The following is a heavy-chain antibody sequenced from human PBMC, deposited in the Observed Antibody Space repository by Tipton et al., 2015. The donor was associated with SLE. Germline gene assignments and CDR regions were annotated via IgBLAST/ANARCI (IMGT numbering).Heavy chain of an antibody. CDR1: GGSISSGSYY. Sequence: TLSLTCTVSGGSISSGSYYWGWIRQPPGKGLEWIGSIYYSGSTYYNPSLKSRVTILVDTSKNQFSLKLSSVTAADTAVYYCAKCTGGTKWFDPWGQGTLVTVSS. CDR2: IYYSGST. V-gene: IGHV4-39*07. J-gene: IGHJ5*02. D-gene: IGHD2-8*02. CDR3: AKCTGGTKWFDP.